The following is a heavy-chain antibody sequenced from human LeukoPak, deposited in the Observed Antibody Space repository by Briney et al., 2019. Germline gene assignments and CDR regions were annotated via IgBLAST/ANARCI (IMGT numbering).Heavy chain of an antibody. CDR1: GFTLSTYA. CDR2: ISGSGGGT. D-gene: IGHD1-26*01. CDR3: AKERATTTTFDY. Sequence: GGSLRLSCAASGFTLSTYAMSWVRQAPGKGLEWVSLISGSGGGTYYANPVKGRFTISRDNSKNTLYLQMDSLRTEDTAVYYCAKERATTTTFDYWGQGTLITVSS. V-gene: IGHV3-23*01. J-gene: IGHJ4*02.